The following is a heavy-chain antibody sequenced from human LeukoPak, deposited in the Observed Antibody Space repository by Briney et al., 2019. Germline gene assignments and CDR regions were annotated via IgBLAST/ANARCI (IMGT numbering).Heavy chain of an antibody. D-gene: IGHD6-13*01. V-gene: IGHV4-34*01. Sequence: PSETLSLTCAVYGGSFSGYYWSWIRQPPGKGLEWIGEINHSGSTNYNPSLKSRVTISVDTSKNQFSLKLSSVTAADTAVYYCARGRSSSWYGGWFDPWGQGTLVTVSS. CDR2: INHSGST. J-gene: IGHJ5*02. CDR3: ARGRSSSWYGGWFDP. CDR1: GGSFSGYY.